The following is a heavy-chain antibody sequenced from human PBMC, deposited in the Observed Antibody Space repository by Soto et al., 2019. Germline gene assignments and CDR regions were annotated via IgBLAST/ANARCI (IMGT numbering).Heavy chain of an antibody. D-gene: IGHD3-10*01. CDR2: VNPILSMS. V-gene: IGHV1-69*04. J-gene: IGHJ4*02. Sequence: QVQLVQSGAEVKRPGSSVKVSCKASGDTFNFYSINWVRQAPGLGLEWMGRVNPILSMSNYAQRFQGRVTMTADKSTSTAYMKLSGVRSEDTAIYYCATSYGSGYRAFDFWGQGALVTVSS. CDR3: ATSYGSGYRAFDF. CDR1: GDTFNFYS.